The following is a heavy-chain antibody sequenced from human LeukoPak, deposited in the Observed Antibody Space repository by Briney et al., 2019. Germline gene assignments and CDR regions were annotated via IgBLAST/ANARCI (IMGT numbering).Heavy chain of an antibody. CDR2: SYYSGST. Sequence: SETLSLTCTVSGVSISSSSYYWGWIRQPPGKGLEWIGSSYYSGSTYYNPALKSRVTISVDRSKNPLSLKLSSVTPADTAVYYCARQSPVYGMDVWGQGTTVTVSS. CDR1: GVSISSSSYY. V-gene: IGHV4-39*01. J-gene: IGHJ6*02. CDR3: ARQSPVYGMDV.